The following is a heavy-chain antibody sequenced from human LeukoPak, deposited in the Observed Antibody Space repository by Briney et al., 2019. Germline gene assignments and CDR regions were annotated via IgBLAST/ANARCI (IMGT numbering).Heavy chain of an antibody. CDR1: GYTFTSYG. CDR3: ARALPGDFWSGYPNWFDP. V-gene: IGHV1-18*01. CDR2: ISAYNGNT. Sequence: ASVKVSCKASGYTFTSYGISWVRQAPGQGLEWMGWISAYNGNTNYAQKLQGRVTMTTDTSTSTAYMELRSLRSDDTAVYYCARALPGDFWSGYPNWFDPWGQGTLVTVSS. J-gene: IGHJ5*02. D-gene: IGHD3-3*01.